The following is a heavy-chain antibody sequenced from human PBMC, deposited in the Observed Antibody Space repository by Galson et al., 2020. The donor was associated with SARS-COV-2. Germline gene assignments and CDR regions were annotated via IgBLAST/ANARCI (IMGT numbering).Heavy chain of an antibody. Sequence: SETLSRTCTVSGCSIRPYYWSSIRQPPGKGLEWIWYIYYSGNTNYNPSLKSRLTISIDRSKNQFSLKLSSVTAADTAVYYCARFWGGFDIWGQGTMVSVSS. V-gene: IGHV4-59*08. D-gene: IGHD7-27*01. CDR3: ARFWGGFDI. CDR2: IYYSGNT. J-gene: IGHJ3*02. CDR1: GCSIRPYY.